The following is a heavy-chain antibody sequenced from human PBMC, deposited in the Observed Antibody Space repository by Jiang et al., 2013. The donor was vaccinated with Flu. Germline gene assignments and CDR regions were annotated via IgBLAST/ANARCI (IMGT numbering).Heavy chain of an antibody. CDR3: AKLGSDYGDYGPMWWFDP. Sequence: LLKPSETLSLICAVSGGSMSSDPYYWGWIRQSQGQGLEWIGSTDYSGNTYYNPSLKSRVTMSVEKSKNLFSLKLNSVTAADTAVYYCAKLGSDYGDYGPMWWFDPWGQGTLVSVSS. J-gene: IGHJ5*02. V-gene: IGHV4-39*01. D-gene: IGHD4-17*01. CDR1: GGSMSSDPYY. CDR2: TDYSGNT.